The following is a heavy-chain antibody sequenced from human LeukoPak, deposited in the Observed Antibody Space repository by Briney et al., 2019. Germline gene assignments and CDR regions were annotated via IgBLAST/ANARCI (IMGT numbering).Heavy chain of an antibody. Sequence: GGSLRLSCAASGLTVSSNYMSWVRKAPGKGLEWVSVIYSGGSTYYAGSVKGRFTISRHNSKNTLYLQMNSLRAEDTAVYYCARGRWDCSSTSCYSVWFDPWGQGTLVTVSS. V-gene: IGHV3-53*04. CDR3: ARGRWDCSSTSCYSVWFDP. CDR2: IYSGGST. J-gene: IGHJ5*02. CDR1: GLTVSSNY. D-gene: IGHD2-2*01.